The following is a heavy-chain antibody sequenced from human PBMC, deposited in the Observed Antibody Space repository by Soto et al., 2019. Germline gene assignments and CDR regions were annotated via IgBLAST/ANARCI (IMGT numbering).Heavy chain of an antibody. D-gene: IGHD6-6*01. CDR2: IIPIFGTA. J-gene: IGHJ6*02. Sequence: ASVKVSCKASGGTFSSYAISWVRQAPGQGLEWMGGIIPIFGTANYAQKFQGRVTITADESTSTAYMELSSLRSEDTAVYYCARGSSSSGSFDYYYGMDVWGQGTTVTVSS. V-gene: IGHV1-69*13. CDR1: GGTFSSYA. CDR3: ARGSSSSGSFDYYYGMDV.